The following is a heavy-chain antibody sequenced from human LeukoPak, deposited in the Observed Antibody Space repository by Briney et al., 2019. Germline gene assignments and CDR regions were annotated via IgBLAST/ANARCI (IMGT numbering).Heavy chain of an antibody. CDR1: GFTFSSYG. CDR3: AKDRRYSSGWYNFDY. J-gene: IGHJ4*02. V-gene: IGHV3-30*02. CDR2: IRYVGSNK. D-gene: IGHD6-19*01. Sequence: PGGSLRLSCAASGFTFSSYGMHWVRQAPGKGLEWVAFIRYVGSNKYYADSVKGRFTISRDNSKNTLYLQMNSLRAEDTAVYYCAKDRRYSSGWYNFDYWRQGTLVTVSS.